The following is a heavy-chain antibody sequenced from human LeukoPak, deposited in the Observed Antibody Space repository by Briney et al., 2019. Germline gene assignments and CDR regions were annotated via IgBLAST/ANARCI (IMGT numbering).Heavy chain of an antibody. CDR1: GYSFTSYW. J-gene: IGHJ4*02. V-gene: IGHV5-51*01. CDR2: IYPGDSDT. CDR3: ATLWRFLESYY. D-gene: IGHD3-3*01. Sequence: EFLKISCKGSGYSFTSYWIGWVRQMPGKGLEWMGIIYPGDSDTRYSPSFQGQVTISADKSISTAYLQRSSLKASDTAMYYCATLWRFLESYYWAQGTLVTVSS.